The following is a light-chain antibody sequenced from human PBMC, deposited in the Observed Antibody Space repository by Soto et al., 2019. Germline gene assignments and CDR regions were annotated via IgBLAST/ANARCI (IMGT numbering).Light chain of an antibody. V-gene: IGKV3-20*01. CDR1: QRVSTIY. Sequence: EILLTHSPGTLSLSPGERATLSCRASQRVSTIYLAWYQQKPGQAPRLLIYGASSRATGIPDRFSGSGSGTDFTLTISRLEPEDFAVYYCQQYGSSPRTFGQGTKVDIK. CDR2: GAS. CDR3: QQYGSSPRT. J-gene: IGKJ1*01.